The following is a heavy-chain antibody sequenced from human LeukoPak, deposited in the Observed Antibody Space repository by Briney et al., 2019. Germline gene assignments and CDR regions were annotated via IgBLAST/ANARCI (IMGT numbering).Heavy chain of an antibody. CDR2: IKQDGSEK. V-gene: IGHV3-7*01. CDR1: GFTFSNYW. CDR3: AEIRDWKVFDY. J-gene: IGHJ4*02. Sequence: HPGGSLRLSCAASGFTFSNYWMSWVRQAPGKGLEWVANIKQDGSEKYYVDSLKGRFTISRDNAKNSLYLQMSSLRAEDTAVYYCAEIRDWKVFDYWGQGTLVTVSS. D-gene: IGHD1-1*01.